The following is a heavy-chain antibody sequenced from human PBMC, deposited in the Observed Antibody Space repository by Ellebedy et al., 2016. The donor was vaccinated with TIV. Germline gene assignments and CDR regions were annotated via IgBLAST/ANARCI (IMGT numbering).Heavy chain of an antibody. V-gene: IGHV3-48*01. CDR1: RFTFSTYS. Sequence: GESLKISCEASRFTFSTYSMNWVRQAPGKGLEWIAYIGSRSGIFRYADSVKGRFTISRDNAKNSLYLQVDSLRAEDTAVYYCSRGGGCGGGTCYYPDFWGQGTLVTVSS. CDR3: SRGGGCGGGTCYYPDF. J-gene: IGHJ4*02. CDR2: IGSRSGIF. D-gene: IGHD2-15*01.